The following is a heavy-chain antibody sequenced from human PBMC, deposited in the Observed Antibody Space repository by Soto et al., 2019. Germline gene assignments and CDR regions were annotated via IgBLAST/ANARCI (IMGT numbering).Heavy chain of an antibody. Sequence: PGGSLRLSCAASGFTFSSYSMNWVRQAPGKGLEWVSSIINTGDSSHYADSVKGRFTISRDNSKNTLYLQMNSLRAEDTALYYCADGHNYGEPRITFWGQGTLVTVSS. J-gene: IGHJ4*02. CDR1: GFTFSSYS. D-gene: IGHD3-16*01. CDR3: ADGHNYGEPRITF. CDR2: IINTGDSS. V-gene: IGHV3-23*01.